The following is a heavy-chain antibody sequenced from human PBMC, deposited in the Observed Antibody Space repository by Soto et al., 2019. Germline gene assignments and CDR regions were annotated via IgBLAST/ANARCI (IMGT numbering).Heavy chain of an antibody. D-gene: IGHD5-18*01. J-gene: IGHJ6*02. CDR3: ARGYSYRTPYYYGMDV. V-gene: IGHV1-18*01. CDR1: GYTFTSYG. Sequence: XSVKVSCTASGYTFTSYGIIWVRQAPGQGLEWMGWISAYNGNTNYAQKLQGRVTMTTDTSTSTAYMEPRSLRSDDTAVYYCARGYSYRTPYYYGMDVWGQGTTVTVSS. CDR2: ISAYNGNT.